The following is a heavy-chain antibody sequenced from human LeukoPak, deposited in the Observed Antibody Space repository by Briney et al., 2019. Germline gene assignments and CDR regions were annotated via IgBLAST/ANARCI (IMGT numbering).Heavy chain of an antibody. CDR1: GGSISSYY. Sequence: SETLPLTCTVSGGSISSYYWSWIRQPPGKGLEWIGYIYYSGSTNYNPSLKGRVTISVDTSKNQFSLKLSSVSAADTAVYYCARVGVSYGVYHYFDYWGQGTLVTVSS. CDR2: IYYSGST. J-gene: IGHJ4*02. CDR3: ARVGVSYGVYHYFDY. D-gene: IGHD3-3*01. V-gene: IGHV4-59*01.